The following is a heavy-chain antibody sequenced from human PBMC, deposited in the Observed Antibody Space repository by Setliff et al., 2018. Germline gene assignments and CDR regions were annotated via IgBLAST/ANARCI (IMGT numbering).Heavy chain of an antibody. V-gene: IGHV4-4*02. D-gene: IGHD3-22*01. CDR1: GGSISSSDW. CDR3: ARDSSGYYVPGFDM. Sequence: SETLSLTCDVSGGSISSSDWWSWVRQPPGKGLEWIGETYHGENTNYNPSLESRVTISLDEATNQFSLKMTSVTAADTAVYYCARDSSGYYVPGFDMWGQGKMVTVSS. CDR2: TYHGENT. J-gene: IGHJ3*02.